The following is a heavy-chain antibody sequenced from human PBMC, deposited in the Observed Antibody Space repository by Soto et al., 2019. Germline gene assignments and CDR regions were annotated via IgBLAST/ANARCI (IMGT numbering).Heavy chain of an antibody. Sequence: GGSLRLSCAASGFTFSSYGMHWVRQAPGKGLGWVGRIKSKTDGGTTDYAAPVKGRFTISRDDSKNTLYLQMNSLKTEDTAVYYCTTDAIAAAVPYYGMDVWGQGTAVTVS. CDR3: TTDAIAAAVPYYGMDV. CDR2: IKSKTDGGTT. D-gene: IGHD6-13*01. CDR1: GFTFSSYG. J-gene: IGHJ6*02. V-gene: IGHV3-15*07.